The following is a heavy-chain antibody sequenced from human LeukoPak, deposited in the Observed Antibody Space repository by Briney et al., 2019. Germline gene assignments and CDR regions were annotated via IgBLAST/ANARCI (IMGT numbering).Heavy chain of an antibody. J-gene: IGHJ1*01. CDR1: GDSISSADYY. V-gene: IGHV3-11*04. Sequence: LSLTCTVSGDSISSADYYWSWIRQHPGKGLEWVSYISTSGSSRFYADSVKGRFTVSRDNAKNSLYLQMNSLRAEDTAVYYCYGANAEHWGQGTLVTVSS. CDR3: YGANAEH. D-gene: IGHD4-23*01. CDR2: ISTSGSSR.